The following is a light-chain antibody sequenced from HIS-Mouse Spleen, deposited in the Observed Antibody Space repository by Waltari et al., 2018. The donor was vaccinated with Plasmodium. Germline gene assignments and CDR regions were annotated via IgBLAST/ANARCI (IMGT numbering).Light chain of an antibody. J-gene: IGKJ1*01. CDR2: AAS. Sequence: AIWMTQSPSLLSASTADRVTISCRMRQGISSYLAWYQQKPGKAPELLIYAASTLQSGVPSRFSGSGSGTDFTFTISCLQSEDFAAYYCQQYYSFPQPFGQGTKVEIK. V-gene: IGKV1D-8*02. CDR1: QGISSY. CDR3: QQYYSFPQP.